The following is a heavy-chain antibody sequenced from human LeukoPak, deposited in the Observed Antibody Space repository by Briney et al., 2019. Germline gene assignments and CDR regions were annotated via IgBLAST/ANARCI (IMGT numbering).Heavy chain of an antibody. CDR2: IKQDGSEK. CDR1: GFAFSSYW. Sequence: PGGSLRRSCAASGFAFSSYWMTWVRQAPGKGLEWVANIKQDGSEKYYVDSVKGRFTVSRDNAENSLYVQMNSLRAEDTAVYYCARHRGTYYDYWGQGTLVTVSS. D-gene: IGHD1-26*01. V-gene: IGHV3-7*01. CDR3: ARHRGTYYDY. J-gene: IGHJ4*02.